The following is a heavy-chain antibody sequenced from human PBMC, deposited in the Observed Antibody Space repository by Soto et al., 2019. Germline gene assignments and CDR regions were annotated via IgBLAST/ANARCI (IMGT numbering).Heavy chain of an antibody. J-gene: IGHJ4*02. CDR1: GGSISSNSYY. Sequence: QLQLQESGPGLVKPSETLSLTCTVSGGSISSNSYYWGWIRQPPGMGLEWIGSIYYSGSTYYNPSLKSRVTIYVDTSKNQFSLKLSSVTAAYTAVYYCGRRGYSGYPFDYCGQGTRVTVSA. V-gene: IGHV4-39*01. CDR2: IYYSGST. D-gene: IGHD5-12*01. CDR3: GRRGYSGYPFDY.